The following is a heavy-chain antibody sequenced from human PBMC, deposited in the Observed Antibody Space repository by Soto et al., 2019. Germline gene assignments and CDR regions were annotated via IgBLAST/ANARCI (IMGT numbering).Heavy chain of an antibody. J-gene: IGHJ4*02. CDR2: IASNTGNT. CDR3: XXXXDDXXGXXLSGQY. Sequence: QVQLVQSGPEVKEPGASVKISCKASGYTFANSGIIWVRQAPGQGLEWVAWIASNTGNTHYAQKLRGRVTVTTDTSTSAAYLDLRSLTSDDTAFYXCXXXXDDXXGXXLSGQYWXQGTLVTVSS. CDR1: GYTFANSG. V-gene: IGHV1-18*04.